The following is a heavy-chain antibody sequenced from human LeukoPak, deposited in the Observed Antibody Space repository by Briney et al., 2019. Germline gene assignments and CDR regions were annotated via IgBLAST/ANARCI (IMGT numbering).Heavy chain of an antibody. Sequence: SETLSLTCAVYGGSFSGYYWSWIRQPPGKGLEWIGEINHSGSTNYNPSLKGRVTISVDTSKNQFSLKLSSVTAADTAVYYCARVGLAVAGPYYFDYWGQGTLVTVSS. CDR1: GGSFSGYY. V-gene: IGHV4-34*01. J-gene: IGHJ4*02. CDR3: ARVGLAVAGPYYFDY. D-gene: IGHD6-19*01. CDR2: INHSGST.